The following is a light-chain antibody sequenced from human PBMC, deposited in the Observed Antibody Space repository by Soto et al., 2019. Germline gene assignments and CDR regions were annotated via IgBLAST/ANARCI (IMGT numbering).Light chain of an antibody. CDR1: SSNIGSHY. J-gene: IGLJ2*01. V-gene: IGLV1-47*01. CDR3: AAWDDSLSGVV. CDR2: RNN. Sequence: QSVLTQPPSASGTPGQRVTISCSGSSSNIGSHYVYWYQQLPGTAPKLLIYRNNQRPSGVPARFSGSKSGTSAALAISGLRPEDEADYYCAAWDDSLSGVVFGGGTKLTVL.